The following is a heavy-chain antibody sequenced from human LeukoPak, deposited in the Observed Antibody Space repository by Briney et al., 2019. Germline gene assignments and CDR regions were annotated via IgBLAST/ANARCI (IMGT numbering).Heavy chain of an antibody. V-gene: IGHV3-73*01. CDR1: GFTFSGSA. J-gene: IGHJ4*02. Sequence: QPGGSLRLSCAASGFTFSGSALHWVRQASGKGLECVGRIRSTANGYATAYAASVKGRFTISRDNSKNTLYLQMNGLRVEDTAVYYCAKIPQVATYTVPNFDFWGQGTLVTVSP. D-gene: IGHD3-16*01. CDR2: IRSTANGYAT. CDR3: AKIPQVATYTVPNFDF.